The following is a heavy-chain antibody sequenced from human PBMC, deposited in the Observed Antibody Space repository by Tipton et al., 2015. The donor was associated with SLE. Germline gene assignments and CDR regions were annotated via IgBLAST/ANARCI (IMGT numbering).Heavy chain of an antibody. CDR1: GFSISDDY. Sequence: SLRLSCAASGFSISDDYMSWVRQAPGKGLVWVSLIYTSDTSYYADSVKGRFTLSRDNSTNTLYLQMHSLRGDDTAVYYCARGRGAGGFDYWGQGTLVTVSS. J-gene: IGHJ4*02. CDR3: ARGRGAGGFDY. CDR2: IYTSDTS. D-gene: IGHD3-10*01. V-gene: IGHV3-53*05.